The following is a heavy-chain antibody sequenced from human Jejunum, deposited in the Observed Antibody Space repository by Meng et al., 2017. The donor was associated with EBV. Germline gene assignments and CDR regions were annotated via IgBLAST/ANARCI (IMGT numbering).Heavy chain of an antibody. CDR2: INGDGSRT. CDR3: AKDRNYYIDY. V-gene: IGHV3-74*01. CDR1: GFTFSGFW. J-gene: IGHJ4*02. Sequence: EVQLGCYWGGLIQPGGSLRLSCAASGFTFSGFWMYWVRQVPGKGLVWISRINGDGSRTTYADSVKDRFTISRDNAKNTLYLQMNSLRAEDTAVYYCAKDRNYYIDYWGQGTLVTVSS.